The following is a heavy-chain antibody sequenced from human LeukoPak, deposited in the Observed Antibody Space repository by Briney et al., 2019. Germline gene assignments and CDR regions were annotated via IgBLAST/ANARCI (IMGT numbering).Heavy chain of an antibody. Sequence: SQTLSLTCTVSGGSISSGGYYWSWIRQHPGKGLEWIGYIYYSGSTYYNPYLKSRVTITVDTSKNQSSLKLSSVTAADTAVYYCATGYGGEHNWFDSWGQGTLVTVSS. CDR2: IYYSGST. J-gene: IGHJ5*01. D-gene: IGHD4-23*01. CDR3: ATGYGGEHNWFDS. CDR1: GGSISSGGYY. V-gene: IGHV4-31*03.